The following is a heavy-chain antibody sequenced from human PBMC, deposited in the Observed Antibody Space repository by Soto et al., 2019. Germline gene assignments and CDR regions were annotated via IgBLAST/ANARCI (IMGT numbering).Heavy chain of an antibody. D-gene: IGHD2-2*01. V-gene: IGHV3-53*02. CDR1: GFTVSNTY. Sequence: EVQLVETGGGLIQPGGSLRLSCAASGFTVSNTYMTWVRQPPGKGLECVSVIYTAGGTNYADSVKGRFIISRENSKNTMYLQMNRLRAEDKDVYYWAIALPVAKGGFDPWCQGTMVTVSS. CDR2: IYTAGGT. CDR3: AIALPVAKGGFDP. J-gene: IGHJ5*02.